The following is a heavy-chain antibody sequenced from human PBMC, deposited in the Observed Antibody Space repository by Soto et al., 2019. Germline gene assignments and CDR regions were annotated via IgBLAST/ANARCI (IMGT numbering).Heavy chain of an antibody. CDR1: AASFSKYY. CDR3: ASVTFGGIVLAH. V-gene: IGHV4-59*01. Sequence: SETLSLTCTVSAASFSKYYWTWIQQPPGKGLEWIGYIYFNGNTKYNPSLEGRLTISIDTSKKEFSLKLTSVTAADAAVYYCASVTFGGIVLAHWGQGTLVTVSS. D-gene: IGHD3-16*01. CDR2: IYFNGNT. J-gene: IGHJ4*02.